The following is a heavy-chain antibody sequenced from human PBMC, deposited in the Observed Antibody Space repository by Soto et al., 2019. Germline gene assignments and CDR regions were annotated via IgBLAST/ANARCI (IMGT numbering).Heavy chain of an antibody. V-gene: IGHV4-30-4*01. Sequence: PSETLSLTCTVSGGSISSGDYYWSWIRQPPGKGLEWIGYIYYSGSTYYNPSLKSRVTISVDTSKNQFSLKLSSVTAADTAVYYCASGPVYSNYPYFDYWGQGTLVTVSS. D-gene: IGHD4-4*01. CDR2: IYYSGST. J-gene: IGHJ4*02. CDR1: GGSISSGDYY. CDR3: ASGPVYSNYPYFDY.